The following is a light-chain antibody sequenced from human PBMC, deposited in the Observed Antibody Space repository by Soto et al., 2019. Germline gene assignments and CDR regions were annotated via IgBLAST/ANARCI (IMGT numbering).Light chain of an antibody. CDR2: EVS. V-gene: IGLV2-18*02. Sequence: QSALTQPPSVSGSPGQSVAISCTGTSSDVGSYNRVSWYQQPPGTAPKLLIYEVSDRPSGVPDRFSGSKSGNTASLTISGLQADDEADYYCSSYTSCSTYVFGTGTKLTVL. J-gene: IGLJ1*01. CDR1: SSDVGSYNR. CDR3: SSYTSCSTYV.